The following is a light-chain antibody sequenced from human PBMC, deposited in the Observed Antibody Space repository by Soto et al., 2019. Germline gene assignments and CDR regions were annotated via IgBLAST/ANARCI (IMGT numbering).Light chain of an antibody. CDR1: QSVSSN. J-gene: IGKJ1*01. CDR3: QPYNYWTPGT. V-gene: IGKV3-15*01. CDR2: GAS. Sequence: DIVLTQSPGTLSLSPGERATLSCRASQSVSSNLAWYQQKPGQAPRLLIYGASTRATGIPARFSGSGSGTEFTLTISSLQSEDFAVYHCQPYNYWTPGTFGQGTKVDIK.